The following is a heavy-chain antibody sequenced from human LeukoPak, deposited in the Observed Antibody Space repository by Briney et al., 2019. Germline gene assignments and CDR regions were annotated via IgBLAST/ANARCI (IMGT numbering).Heavy chain of an antibody. V-gene: IGHV3-74*01. CDR2: VKSDGSNP. CDR1: RFSFSNYW. D-gene: IGHD3-10*01. Sequence: GGSLSLSCAASRFSFSNYWMHWFRQAPGKGLVWVSGVKSDGSNPSYADSVKGRFTISRDNAENMLYLQMNTLGAEDTAVYYCARDIVSGSGSLDYWGQGTLVTVSS. CDR3: ARDIVSGSGSLDY. J-gene: IGHJ4*02.